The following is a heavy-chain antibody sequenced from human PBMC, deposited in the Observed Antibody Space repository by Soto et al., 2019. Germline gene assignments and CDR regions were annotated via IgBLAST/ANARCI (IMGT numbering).Heavy chain of an antibody. CDR3: PSVTFGGVVLGH. CDR1: DASFSKYY. J-gene: IGHJ4*02. Sequence: SDTLSLTCTDSDASFSKYYWTSIRQPPGKGLEWFGYVYFNGNPNSNPSLKRRVSISIDTSKNQISLTLNSVPAAPTTVYHCPSVTFGGVVLGHWGQGTLVTGSS. V-gene: IGHV4-59*07. CDR2: VYFNGNP. D-gene: IGHD3-16*01.